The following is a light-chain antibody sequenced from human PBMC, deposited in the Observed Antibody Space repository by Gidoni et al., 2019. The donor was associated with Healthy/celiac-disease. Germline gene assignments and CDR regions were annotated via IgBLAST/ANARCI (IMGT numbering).Light chain of an antibody. J-gene: IGKJ1*01. Sequence: EIVFTESPASLSLSPGERATLSCRASQSVSSYLAWYQQKPGQAPKLLIYDASNMATGIPARFSGSGSGTDFTLTISSLEPEDFAVYYCQQRSNWSWTFGQGTKVEIK. CDR1: QSVSSY. V-gene: IGKV3-11*01. CDR2: DAS. CDR3: QQRSNWSWT.